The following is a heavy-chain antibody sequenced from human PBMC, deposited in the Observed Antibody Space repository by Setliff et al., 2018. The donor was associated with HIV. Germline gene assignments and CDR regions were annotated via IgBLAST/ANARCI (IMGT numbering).Heavy chain of an antibody. J-gene: IGHJ4*02. CDR3: ARRIGGWIDY. Sequence: PSETLSLTCDVSGFSISSRYYWGWIRQSPGKGLEWIGNIYHTGSSYYNPSLNDRATISLDTSKNQFSLKLNSVTAADTAVYYCARRIGGWIDYWGQGTLVTVSS. CDR2: IYHTGSS. V-gene: IGHV4-38-2*01. CDR1: GFSISSRYY. D-gene: IGHD6-19*01.